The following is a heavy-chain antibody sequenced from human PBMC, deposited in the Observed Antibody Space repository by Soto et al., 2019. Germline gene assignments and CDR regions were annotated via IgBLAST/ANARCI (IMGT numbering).Heavy chain of an antibody. CDR2: ISGSDGST. V-gene: IGHV3-23*01. J-gene: IGHJ5*02. CDR3: AKGADWNWFDP. CDR1: GFTFSSYA. Sequence: EVRLLESVGGLVQPGGSPRLSCAASGFTFSSYAMSWVRQAPGKGLEWVSGISGSDGSTYYADSVKGRFTIFRDDSKNTLYLQMNSLRAEDTALYYCAKGADWNWFDPWGQGTLVTVSS. D-gene: IGHD3-9*01.